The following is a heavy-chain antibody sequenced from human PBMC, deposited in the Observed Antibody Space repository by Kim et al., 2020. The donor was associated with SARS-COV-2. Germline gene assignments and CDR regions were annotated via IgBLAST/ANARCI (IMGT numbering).Heavy chain of an antibody. D-gene: IGHD6-19*01. CDR3: ARVHSSGWLIDY. CDR2: IYYSGST. V-gene: IGHV4-59*01. CDR1: GGSISSYY. Sequence: SETLSLTCTVSGGSISSYYWSWIRQPPGKGLEWIGYIYYSGSTNYNPSLKSRVTISVDTSKNQFSLKLSSVTAADTAVYYCARVHSSGWLIDYWGQGTLVTVSS. J-gene: IGHJ4*02.